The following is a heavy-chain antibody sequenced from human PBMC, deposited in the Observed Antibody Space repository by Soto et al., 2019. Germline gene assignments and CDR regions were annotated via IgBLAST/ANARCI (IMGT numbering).Heavy chain of an antibody. V-gene: IGHV4-39*01. Sequence: KQSQTLSLTCTVSGGSISSSSYYWGWIRQPPGKGLEWIGSIYYSGSTYYNPSLKSRVTISVDTSKNQFSLKLSSVTAADTAVYYCARLPGYKAGTSPKQSMNWFDPWGQGTLVTVSS. D-gene: IGHD1-1*01. CDR2: IYYSGST. J-gene: IGHJ5*02. CDR3: ARLPGYKAGTSPKQSMNWFDP. CDR1: GGSISSSSYY.